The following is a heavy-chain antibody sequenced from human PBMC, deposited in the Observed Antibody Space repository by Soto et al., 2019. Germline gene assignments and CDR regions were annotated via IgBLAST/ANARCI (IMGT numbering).Heavy chain of an antibody. CDR2: ISYDGSNK. Sequence: QVQLVESGGGVVQPGRSLRLSCAASGFTFSSYAMHWVRQAPGKGLEWVAVISYDGSNKYYADSVKGRFTISRDNSKNTLYLQMNSRRAEDTAVYYCARDRPTGTYGMDVWGQGTTVTVSS. CDR1: GFTFSSYA. CDR3: ARDRPTGTYGMDV. D-gene: IGHD1-1*01. V-gene: IGHV3-30-3*01. J-gene: IGHJ6*02.